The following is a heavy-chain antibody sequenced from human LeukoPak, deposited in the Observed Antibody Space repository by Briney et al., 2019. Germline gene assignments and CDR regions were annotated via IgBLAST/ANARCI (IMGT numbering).Heavy chain of an antibody. Sequence: ASVKVSCKASGYTFTSYAMNWVRQAPGQGLEWMGWISAYNGNTNYAQNLLDRVTMTTDTSTSTAYMELRSLRSDDTAVYYCAREAAIVVPGTWAFDIWGQGTMVTVSS. V-gene: IGHV1-18*01. CDR3: AREAAIVVPGTWAFDI. CDR2: ISAYNGNT. D-gene: IGHD6-19*01. CDR1: GYTFTSYA. J-gene: IGHJ3*02.